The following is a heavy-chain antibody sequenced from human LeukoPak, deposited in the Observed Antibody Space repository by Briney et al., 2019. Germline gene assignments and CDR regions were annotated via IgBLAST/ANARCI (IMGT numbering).Heavy chain of an antibody. CDR3: ARGQQLVRDNWFDP. V-gene: IGHV4-34*01. D-gene: IGHD6-6*01. J-gene: IGHJ5*02. CDR2: INHSGST. Sequence: SETLSLTCAVYGGSFSGYYWSWIRQPPGKGLEWIGEINHSGSTNYNPSLKSRVTISVDTSKNQFSLKLSSVTAADTAVYYCARGQQLVRDNWFDPWGQGTLVTVSS. CDR1: GGSFSGYY.